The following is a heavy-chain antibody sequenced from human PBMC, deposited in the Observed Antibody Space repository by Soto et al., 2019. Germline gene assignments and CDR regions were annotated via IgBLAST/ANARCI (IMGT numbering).Heavy chain of an antibody. V-gene: IGHV3-15*01. J-gene: IGHJ4*02. CDR2: SRSKVDGGAI. CDR1: GFTFSNAW. Sequence: GGSLRLSCAASGFTFSNAWLSWVRQTPGKGLEWVGRSRSKVDGGAIEYVAPVKGRFTISRDDSKNMLFLQMNSLKIEDTGLYYCTTRIVAVGAFDYWGQGTLVTVSS. CDR3: TTRIVAVGAFDY. D-gene: IGHD6-13*01.